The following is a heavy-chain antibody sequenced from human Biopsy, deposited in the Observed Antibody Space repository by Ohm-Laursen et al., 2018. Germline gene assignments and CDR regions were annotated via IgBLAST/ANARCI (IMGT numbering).Heavy chain of an antibody. Sequence: SDTLSLTCTVSGGSLSSGSYFWTWIRQHPEKGLEWIGYIHNSGNTYYNPSLKSRVMISIDVSKDQFSLKLSSVTAADTAVYYCARDWSLGRYLEYWGQGSQVTVSS. CDR2: IHNSGNT. V-gene: IGHV4-31*03. J-gene: IGHJ4*02. CDR1: GGSLSSGSYF. D-gene: IGHD3-16*01. CDR3: ARDWSLGRYLEY.